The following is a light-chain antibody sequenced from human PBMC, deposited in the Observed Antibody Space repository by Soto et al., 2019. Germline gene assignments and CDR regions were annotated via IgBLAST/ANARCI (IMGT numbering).Light chain of an antibody. V-gene: IGKV3-20*01. CDR2: GAS. Sequence: EIVLTQSLGILSLSPGERATLSCRASQSVSSNYLAWYQHKPGQAPRLLIYGASSRATGIPDRFSGSGSGTEFTLTISRLEPEDFAVYYCQQYGSSPWMFGQGTKVDIK. J-gene: IGKJ1*01. CDR1: QSVSSNY. CDR3: QQYGSSPWM.